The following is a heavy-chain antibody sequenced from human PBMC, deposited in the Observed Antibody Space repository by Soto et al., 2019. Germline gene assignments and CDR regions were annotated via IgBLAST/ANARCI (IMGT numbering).Heavy chain of an antibody. Sequence: PSETLSLTCAVYGGSFSGYYWTWIRQPPGTGLEWIGEINHSGSTNYNPSLKSRVTISVDTSKNQFSLKLTSVTAADTAVYYCATELRKRRDGYNWREYYYYYCGMDVWGQGTTVT. D-gene: IGHD5-12*01. J-gene: IGHJ6*02. CDR3: ATELRKRRDGYNWREYYYYYCGMDV. V-gene: IGHV4-34*01. CDR1: GGSFSGYY. CDR2: INHSGST.